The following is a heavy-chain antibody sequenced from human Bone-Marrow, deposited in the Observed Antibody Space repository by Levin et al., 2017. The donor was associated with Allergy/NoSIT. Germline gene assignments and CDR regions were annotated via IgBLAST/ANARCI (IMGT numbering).Heavy chain of an antibody. V-gene: IGHV3-66*01. CDR3: ARVRHENCSSFSCYVKGNYFDY. J-gene: IGHJ4*02. CDR1: GFTVSSNY. D-gene: IGHD2-2*01. Sequence: RAGGSLRLSCAASGFTVSSNYMTWVRQAPGKGLEWVSVTYSGDRTFYADSVKGRFTISRDNSKNTLYLQMNSLRAEDTAVYFCARVRHENCSSFSCYVKGNYFDYWGQGTLVTVSS. CDR2: TYSGDRT.